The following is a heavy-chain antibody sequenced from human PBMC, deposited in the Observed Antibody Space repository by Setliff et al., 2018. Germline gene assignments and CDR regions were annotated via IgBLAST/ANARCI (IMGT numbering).Heavy chain of an antibody. J-gene: IGHJ3*02. CDR1: GGTFSIYT. CDR2: IIPIFGTA. Sequence: SVKVSCKASGGTFSIYTISWVRQAPGQGLEWMGRIIPIFGTANYAQKFQGRVTITADKSTSTAYMELSSLRSEETAVYYCAISTIFGVVSPNPDAFDSWGQGTMVTVSS. D-gene: IGHD3-3*01. CDR3: AISTIFGVVSPNPDAFDS. V-gene: IGHV1-69*08.